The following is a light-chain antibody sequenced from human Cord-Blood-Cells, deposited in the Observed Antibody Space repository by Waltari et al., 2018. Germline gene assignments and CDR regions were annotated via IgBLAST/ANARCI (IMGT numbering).Light chain of an antibody. Sequence: DIQMTQSPSSLSASVGDRVTITCRASQSISSYLNWYQQKPRKAPKLLIYAASSLQSGVPSSFSGSGSGTDFTLTISSLQPEDFATYYCQQSYSTPWTFGQGTKVEIK. CDR1: QSISSY. J-gene: IGKJ1*01. V-gene: IGKV1-39*01. CDR2: AAS. CDR3: QQSYSTPWT.